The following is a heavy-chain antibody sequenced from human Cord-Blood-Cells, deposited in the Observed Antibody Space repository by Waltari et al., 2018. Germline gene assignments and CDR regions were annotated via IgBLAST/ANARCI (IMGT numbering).Heavy chain of an antibody. D-gene: IGHD7-27*01. J-gene: IGHJ3*02. CDR3: ARDTGDDPFDI. CDR2: SNTNRGGT. Sequence: QVQLVQSGAEVKKPGASVKVSCKASGYTFTGYYMHWVRQAPGKGLECMGWSNTNRGGTKYAQKFQGRVTMTRDTSISTAYMELGRLRSDDTAVYYCARDTGDDPFDIWGQGTMVTVSS. V-gene: IGHV1-2*02. CDR1: GYTFTGYY.